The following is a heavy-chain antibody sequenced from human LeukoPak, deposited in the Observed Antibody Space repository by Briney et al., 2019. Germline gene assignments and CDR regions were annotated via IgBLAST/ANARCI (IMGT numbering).Heavy chain of an antibody. CDR1: GFTFSHFG. Sequence: GGSLRLSCAASGFTFSHFGMHWVRQAPGKGLERVAYTGYDGSNKYYADSMKGRFTISRDNSKNTLYLEMNSLRAEDTAVYYCVKGGDYGSGSYYNVYFYGMDVWGQGTTVIVSS. CDR2: TGYDGSNK. D-gene: IGHD3-10*01. J-gene: IGHJ6*02. CDR3: VKGGDYGSGSYYNVYFYGMDV. V-gene: IGHV3-30*02.